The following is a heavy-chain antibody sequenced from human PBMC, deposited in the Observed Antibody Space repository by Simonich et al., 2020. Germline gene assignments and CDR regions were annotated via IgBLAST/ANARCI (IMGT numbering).Heavy chain of an antibody. D-gene: IGHD6-13*01. J-gene: IGHJ4*02. CDR2: MRTYNGKK. Sequence: VQLVQSGAEVKKPGASVKVSCKASGYTFTSYGISWVSQAHGQGLEWRGWMRTYNGKKNYAQKLQGSDTMTTDTSTSTAYMELRSLRSDDTAVYYCARDQGGRAAAATDYWGQGTLVTVSS. CDR1: GYTFTSYG. CDR3: ARDQGGRAAAATDY. V-gene: IGHV1-18*01.